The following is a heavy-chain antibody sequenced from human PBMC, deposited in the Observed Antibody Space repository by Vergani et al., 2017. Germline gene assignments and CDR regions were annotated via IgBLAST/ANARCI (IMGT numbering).Heavy chain of an antibody. Sequence: EVQLVESGGGLVQPGGSLRLSCAASGFTFSSYWMSWVRQAPGKGLEWVANIKQDGSEKYYVDSVKGRFTISRDNAKNSLYLQMNSLRAEDTAVYYWASLGRAAAGNYYYYYMDVWGKGTTVTVSS. V-gene: IGHV3-7*01. CDR3: ASLGRAAAGNYYYYYMDV. CDR1: GFTFSSYW. D-gene: IGHD6-13*01. J-gene: IGHJ6*03. CDR2: IKQDGSEK.